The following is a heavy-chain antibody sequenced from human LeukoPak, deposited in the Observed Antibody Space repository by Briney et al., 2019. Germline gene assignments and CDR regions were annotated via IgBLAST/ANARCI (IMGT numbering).Heavy chain of an antibody. J-gene: IGHJ4*02. D-gene: IGHD3-16*01. Sequence: SQTLSLTCTVSGGSISSGGNYWSWIRQQPGKGLEWIGYIYYSGSTYHNSSLKSRVTISVDTSKNQFSLKLSSVTAADTAVYYCARDTGGGGSLYYFDYWGQGTLVTVSS. CDR3: ARDTGGGGSLYYFDY. V-gene: IGHV4-31*03. CDR1: GGSISSGGNY. CDR2: IYYSGST.